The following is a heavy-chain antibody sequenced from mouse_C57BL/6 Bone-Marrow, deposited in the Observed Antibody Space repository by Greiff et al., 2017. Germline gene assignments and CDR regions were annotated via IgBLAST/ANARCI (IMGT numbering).Heavy chain of an antibody. CDR1: GFSLTSYG. CDR2: IWSDGST. CDR3: ARAPLTTVVATDAMDY. V-gene: IGHV2-6*03. D-gene: IGHD1-1*01. J-gene: IGHJ4*01. Sequence: QVQLKESGPGLVAPSQSLSITCTVSGFSLTSYGVHWVRQPPGKGLEWLVVIWSDGSTTYNSALKSRLSISKDNSKCQVFLKMNSLQTYDTAMYYCARAPLTTVVATDAMDYWGQGTSVTVSS.